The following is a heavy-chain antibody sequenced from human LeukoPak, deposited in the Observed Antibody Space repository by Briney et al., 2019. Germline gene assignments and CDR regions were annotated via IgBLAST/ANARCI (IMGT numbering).Heavy chain of an antibody. J-gene: IGHJ5*02. D-gene: IGHD6-6*01. CDR3: ARGYSSSSWFDP. V-gene: IGHV4-34*01. CDR2: INHSGST. Sequence: SETLSLTCAVYGGSFSGYYWSWIRQPPGKGLEWIGEINHSGSTNYNPSLKSRVTISVDTSKNQFSLKLSSVTAADTAVYYCARGYSSSSWFDPGGQGTLVTVSS. CDR1: GGSFSGYY.